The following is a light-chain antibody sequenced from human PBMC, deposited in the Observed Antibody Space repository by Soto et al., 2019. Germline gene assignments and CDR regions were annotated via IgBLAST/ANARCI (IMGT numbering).Light chain of an antibody. Sequence: DIVMTQSPDSLAVSLGERATFNCKSSQSVLYSPNNKNYLAWYQQKSGQPPKLLIYWASTRESGVPDRFSGSGSETDFTLTITSLQAEDVAVYYCQQYYSHPNTFGQGTKLEI. J-gene: IGKJ2*01. CDR3: QQYYSHPNT. CDR2: WAS. V-gene: IGKV4-1*01. CDR1: QSVLYSPNNKNY.